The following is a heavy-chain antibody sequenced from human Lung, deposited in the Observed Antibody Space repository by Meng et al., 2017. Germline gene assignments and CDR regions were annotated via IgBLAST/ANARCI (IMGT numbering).Heavy chain of an antibody. Sequence: GESLKISCAASGFTFFPNAMGWVRQAPGKGLEWVSGIGGDGNTLYADSVKGRFIISRDNSKNTLYLQMNSLRADDTAVYYCVKDILAWAFDIWGQGTMVTVSS. V-gene: IGHV3-23*01. J-gene: IGHJ3*02. CDR2: IGGDGNT. D-gene: IGHD3-3*02. CDR3: VKDILAWAFDI. CDR1: GFTFFPNA.